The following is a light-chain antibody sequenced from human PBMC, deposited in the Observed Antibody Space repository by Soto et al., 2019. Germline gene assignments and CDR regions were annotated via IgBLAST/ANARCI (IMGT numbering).Light chain of an antibody. CDR2: GAS. V-gene: IGKV3-20*01. J-gene: IGKJ2*01. CDR3: QQYGGSPRT. Sequence: EIVLTQSPGTLSLSLGERATLSCRASQSVSSKLAWYQQKPGQAPRVLIYGASSRATGIPDRFGGRGSGTDFTLTISRLEPEDFAVYYCQQYGGSPRTFGQGTKLEI. CDR1: QSVSSK.